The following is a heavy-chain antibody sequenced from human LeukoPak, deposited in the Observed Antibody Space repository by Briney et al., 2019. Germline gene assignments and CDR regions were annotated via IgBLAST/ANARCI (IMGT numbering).Heavy chain of an antibody. J-gene: IGHJ4*02. Sequence: PSETLSLTCSVSGGSISSSNSHWGWIRQPPGKGLEWVGSIDNRWNTYYNTSLKSRVTISVDTSKNQFSLKLSSVTAADTAVYYCARHGTLYGSSSKFDNWGQGTLVTVSS. CDR2: IDNRWNT. CDR3: ARHGTLYGSSSKFDN. D-gene: IGHD6-6*01. V-gene: IGHV4-39*01. CDR1: GGSISSSNSH.